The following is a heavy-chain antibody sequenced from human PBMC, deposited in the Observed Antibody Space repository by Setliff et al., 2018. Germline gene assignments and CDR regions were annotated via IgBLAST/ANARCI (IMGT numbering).Heavy chain of an antibody. D-gene: IGHD6-19*01. J-gene: IGHJ6*03. V-gene: IGHV4-61*08. CDR3: AREQWLDPPGYYYMDV. Sequence: SETLSLTCSVSGGSISSGDYYWSWIRQPQGNGLEWIGFISYIGNTNYNPSLKSRVTMSIDTSKNQFSLKLNSVTAADMAVYYCAREQWLDPPGYYYMDVWAKGTTVTVSS. CDR2: ISYIGNT. CDR1: GGSISSGDYY.